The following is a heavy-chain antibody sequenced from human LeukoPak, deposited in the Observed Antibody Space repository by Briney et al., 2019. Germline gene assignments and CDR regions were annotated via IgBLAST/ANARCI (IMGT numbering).Heavy chain of an antibody. J-gene: IGHJ4*02. D-gene: IGHD5-24*01. CDR3: ARDSRDGYLFDY. CDR1: GFTFSSYA. Sequence: GGSLRLSCAASGFTFSSYAMHWVRQAPGKGLEWVAVISYDGSNKYYAATVKGRFTISRDNAKNSLYLQMNSLRAEDTAVYYCARDSRDGYLFDYWGQGTLVTVSS. V-gene: IGHV3-30-3*01. CDR2: ISYDGSNK.